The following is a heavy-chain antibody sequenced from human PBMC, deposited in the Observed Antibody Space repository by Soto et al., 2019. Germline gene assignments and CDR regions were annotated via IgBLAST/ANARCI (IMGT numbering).Heavy chain of an antibody. Sequence: QVQLQESGPGLVKSSQTLSLTCTVSGGSISSGGNYWSWIRQHPGKGLEWIGYIYHSGSTYYNPSLKSRVTISVDTSKNQFSLKLNSVTAADTAVYYCARARMVRGVIYYYGMDVWGQGTTVTASS. V-gene: IGHV4-31*03. D-gene: IGHD3-10*01. CDR3: ARARMVRGVIYYYGMDV. J-gene: IGHJ6*02. CDR1: GGSISSGGNY. CDR2: IYHSGST.